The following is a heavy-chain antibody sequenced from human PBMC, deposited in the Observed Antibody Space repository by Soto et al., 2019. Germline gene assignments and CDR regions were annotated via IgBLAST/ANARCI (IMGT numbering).Heavy chain of an antibody. CDR2: IIPIFGTA. CDR1: GGTFSSYA. D-gene: IGHD3-10*01. J-gene: IGHJ6*02. V-gene: IGHV1-69*13. CDR3: ARGVTMVRGVIIRPIGYYGMDV. Sequence: ASVKVSCKASGGTFSSYAISWVRQAPGQGLEWMGGIIPIFGTANYAQKFQGRVTITADESTSTAYMELSSLRSEDTAVYYCARGVTMVRGVIIRPIGYYGMDVWGQGTTVTVSS.